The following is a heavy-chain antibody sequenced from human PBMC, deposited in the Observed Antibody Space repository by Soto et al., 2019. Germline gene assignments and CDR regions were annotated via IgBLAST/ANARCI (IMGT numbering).Heavy chain of an antibody. CDR2: ISNSGTT. Sequence: QVQLQESGAGLVKPSETLSLTCTVSGDSIRSYYWTWIRQPPGKGLEWIGYISNSGTTNYNSSLKSRLAISLSKSKNQFSLKLGSVTAADTAVYYCARATGSYGYYYLDYWGQGTVVTVSS. J-gene: IGHJ4*02. V-gene: IGHV4-59*01. D-gene: IGHD3-16*01. CDR1: GDSIRSYY. CDR3: ARATGSYGYYYLDY.